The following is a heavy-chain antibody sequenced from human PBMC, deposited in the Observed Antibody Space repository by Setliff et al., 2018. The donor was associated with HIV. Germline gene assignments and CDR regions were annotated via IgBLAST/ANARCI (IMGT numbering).Heavy chain of an antibody. CDR3: ARLEKLDDISYFDY. Sequence: LSLTCTVSGISISSGGYYWNWIRQHPGKGLEWIGYISSRGSTYYNPSLKSRITMSVDTSQNQVSLKLSSVTAADTAVYFCARLEKLDDISYFDYWGQGTLVTVSS. V-gene: IGHV4-31*03. D-gene: IGHD3-3*02. J-gene: IGHJ4*02. CDR2: ISSRGST. CDR1: GISISSGGYY.